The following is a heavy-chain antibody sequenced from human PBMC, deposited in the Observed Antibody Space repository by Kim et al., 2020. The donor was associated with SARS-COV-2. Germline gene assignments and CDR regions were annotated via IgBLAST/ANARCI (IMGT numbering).Heavy chain of an antibody. CDR3: ARDHMVIAMDFDY. J-gene: IGHJ4*02. D-gene: IGHD2-21*01. Sequence: YVDHVKGRLTISRDNAKNSLYMQMNSLRAEDTAVYYCARDHMVIAMDFDYWGQGTLVPVSS. V-gene: IGHV3-7*03.